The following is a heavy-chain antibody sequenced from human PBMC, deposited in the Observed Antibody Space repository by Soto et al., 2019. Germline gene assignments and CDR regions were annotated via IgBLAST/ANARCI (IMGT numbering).Heavy chain of an antibody. V-gene: IGHV5-51*01. J-gene: IGHJ6*02. D-gene: IGHD1-26*01. Sequence: LGESLKISCKGSGYSFTSYWIGWVRQMPGKGLEWMGIIYPGDSDTRYSPSFQGQVTISADKSISTAYLQWSSLKASDTAMYYCAILSTGAESRGLDYYYYGMDVWGQGTTVTVSS. CDR2: IYPGDSDT. CDR3: AILSTGAESRGLDYYYYGMDV. CDR1: GYSFTSYW.